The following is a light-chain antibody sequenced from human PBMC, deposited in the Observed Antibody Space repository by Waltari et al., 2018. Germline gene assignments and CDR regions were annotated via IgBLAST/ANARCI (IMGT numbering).Light chain of an antibody. CDR3: AAWDDSLNGWV. CDR2: NNN. J-gene: IGLJ3*02. Sequence: QSVLTQPPSASGTPGQRVTVSCSGSTSNIGRNYVNWYQQLPGTAPKLLIYNNNVRPSGVPVRFSGSKSGTSASLAISGLQSEDEADYYCAAWDDSLNGWVFGGGTKVTVL. V-gene: IGLV1-44*01. CDR1: TSNIGRNY.